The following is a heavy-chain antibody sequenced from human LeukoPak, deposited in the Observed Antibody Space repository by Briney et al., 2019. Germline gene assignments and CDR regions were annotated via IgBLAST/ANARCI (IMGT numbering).Heavy chain of an antibody. D-gene: IGHD1-26*01. V-gene: IGHV4-39*07. CDR3: ARDVGAPGVNWFDP. CDR2: IYYSGST. Sequence: SETLSLTCAVSGGSIGSGDYSWGWIRQPPGKGLEWIGSIYYSGSTYYNPSLKSRVTISVDTSKNQFSLKLSSVTAADTAVYYCARDVGAPGVNWFDPWGQGTLVTVSS. CDR1: GGSIGSGDYS. J-gene: IGHJ5*02.